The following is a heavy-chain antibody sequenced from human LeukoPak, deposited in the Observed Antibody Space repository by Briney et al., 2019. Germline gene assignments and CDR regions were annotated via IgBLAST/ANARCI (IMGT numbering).Heavy chain of an antibody. CDR3: AKRGPGPVAGSYDF. J-gene: IGHJ4*02. D-gene: IGHD6-19*01. CDR2: IGARGDI. CDR1: GFTLRDYA. V-gene: IGHV3-23*01. Sequence: GGSLRLSCVVSGFTLRDYAMNWVRQSTGKGLVWISAIGARGDIFYAVSVKARFTISRDNSNNAAHLQMNSLRPEDTAIYYCAKRGPGPVAGSYDFWGQGNLVTVSS.